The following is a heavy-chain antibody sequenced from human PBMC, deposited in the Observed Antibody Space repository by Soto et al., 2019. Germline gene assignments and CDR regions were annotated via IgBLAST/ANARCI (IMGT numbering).Heavy chain of an antibody. J-gene: IGHJ4*02. V-gene: IGHV1-18*04. Sequence: QVQLVQSGAEVKKPGASVKVACKASGYTFTSYGISWVRQAPGQGLEWMGWISGYSANTNYAQNLQGRVTVTTDTSTFTAYMELRRLRSDDTAFYSCARASGAAAGPLRRYDYWGQGTLVTVSS. D-gene: IGHD6-13*01. CDR1: GYTFTSYG. CDR2: ISGYSANT. CDR3: ARASGAAAGPLRRYDY.